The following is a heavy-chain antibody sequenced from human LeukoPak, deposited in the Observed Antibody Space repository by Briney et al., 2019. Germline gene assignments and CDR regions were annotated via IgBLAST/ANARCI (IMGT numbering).Heavy chain of an antibody. D-gene: IGHD2-2*02. V-gene: IGHV3-23*01. J-gene: IGHJ4*02. CDR1: GFTFSDYY. CDR2: ISGSGGST. CDR3: ATDIPPGDY. Sequence: GGSLRLSCAASGFTFSDYYMSWIRQAPGKGLEWVSAISGSGGSTYYADSVKGRFTISRDNSKNALYLQMNSLRAEDTAVYYCATDIPPGDYWGQGTLVTVSS.